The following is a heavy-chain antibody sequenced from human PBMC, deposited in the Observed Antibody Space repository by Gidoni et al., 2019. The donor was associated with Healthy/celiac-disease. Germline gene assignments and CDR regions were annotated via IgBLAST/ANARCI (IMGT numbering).Heavy chain of an antibody. D-gene: IGHD6-19*01. CDR3: ARSDRDWRIIAVAGYDFDY. CDR2: INHRGST. V-gene: IGHV4-34*01. CDR1: GGSFSGYY. Sequence: QVQLQQWGAGLLKPSETLSPTCAVYGGSFSGYYWSWICQLPGTGLEWIGEINHRGSTNYNPCLKSRVTISVDTSKNQFSLKLSSVTAADTAVYYCARSDRDWRIIAVAGYDFDYWGQGTLVTVSS. J-gene: IGHJ4*02.